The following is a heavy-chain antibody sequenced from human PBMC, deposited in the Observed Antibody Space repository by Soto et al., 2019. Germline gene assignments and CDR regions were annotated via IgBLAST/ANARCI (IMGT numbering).Heavy chain of an antibody. CDR3: ARQIYDSDTGPNFQYYFDS. CDR2: IDPSDSQT. J-gene: IGHJ4*02. V-gene: IGHV5-10-1*01. CDR1: GYSFAGYW. D-gene: IGHD3-22*01. Sequence: GESLKISCKGSGYSFAGYWITWVRQKPGKGLEWMGRIDPSDSQTYYSPSFRGHVTISVTKSITTVFLQWSSLRASDTAMYYCARQIYDSDTGPNFQYYFDSWGQGTPVPVSS.